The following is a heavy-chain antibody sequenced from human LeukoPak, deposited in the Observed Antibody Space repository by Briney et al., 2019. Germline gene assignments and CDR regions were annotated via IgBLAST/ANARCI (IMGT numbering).Heavy chain of an antibody. CDR3: ARDVGYCSGGSCPKNYYYGMDV. V-gene: IGHV3-21*01. Sequence: PGGSLRLSCAASGFTFNSYSMSWVRQAPGKGLEWVSSISSSSFSISYADSVTGRFTISRDNAKNSLYLQMNSLRAEDTAVYYCARDVGYCSGGSCPKNYYYGMDVWGHGTTVTVSS. CDR1: GFTFNSYS. D-gene: IGHD2-15*01. CDR2: ISSSSFSI. J-gene: IGHJ6*02.